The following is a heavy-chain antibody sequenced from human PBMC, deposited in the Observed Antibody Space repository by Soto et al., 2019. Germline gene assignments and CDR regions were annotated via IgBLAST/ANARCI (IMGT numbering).Heavy chain of an antibody. J-gene: IGHJ6*02. CDR3: ASGGSSWYYYYYGMDV. Sequence: PGGSLRLSCAASGFTFSSYGMHWIRQAPGKGLEWVAVIWYDGSNKYYADSVKGRFTISRDNSRNTLYLQMNSLRAEDTAVYYCASGGSSWYYYYYGMDVWGQGTKVT. D-gene: IGHD6-13*01. CDR2: IWYDGSNK. V-gene: IGHV3-33*01. CDR1: GFTFSSYG.